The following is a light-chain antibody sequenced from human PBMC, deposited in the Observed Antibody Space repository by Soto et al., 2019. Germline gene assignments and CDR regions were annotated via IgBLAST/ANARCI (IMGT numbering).Light chain of an antibody. CDR1: QSISSY. CDR3: QQSYSTPYT. Sequence: DIQMTQSPSSLSASVGDRVTITCRASQSISSYLNWYQQKPGKAPNLLIYAASSLQSGVPSRFSGSGSGTDFTLTISSLQPADFATYYCQQSYSTPYTFGQGTKLEIK. CDR2: AAS. J-gene: IGKJ2*01. V-gene: IGKV1-39*01.